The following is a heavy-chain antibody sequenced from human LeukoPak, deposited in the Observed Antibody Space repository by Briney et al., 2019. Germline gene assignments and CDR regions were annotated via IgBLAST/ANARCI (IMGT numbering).Heavy chain of an antibody. Sequence: PGGSLRLSCAASGFTFSIYAMSWVRQAPGKGLEWVSGINHNSGRTYYADSVKGRFTISRVNSKNTLYLQMNSLRAEDTAVYYCAKDQGYDSDGLLRFYMDALGTGTTVTGSS. CDR1: GFTFSIYA. CDR2: INHNSGRT. J-gene: IGHJ6*03. V-gene: IGHV3-23*01. CDR3: AKDQGYDSDGLLRFYMDA. D-gene: IGHD3-22*01.